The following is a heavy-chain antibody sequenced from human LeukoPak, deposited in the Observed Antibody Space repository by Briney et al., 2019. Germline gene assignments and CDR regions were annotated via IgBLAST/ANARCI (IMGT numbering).Heavy chain of an antibody. Sequence: SETLSLTCTVPGGSISNYYWSWIRQPPGKGLEWIGYIFSSGSPNYNPSLASRVTISLVTSKNQFSLRLRSVAAAYTAVYYCARPLPRTDIGYSFDIWGQGTVVTVSS. CDR1: GGSISNYY. V-gene: IGHV4-59*12. CDR2: IFSSGSP. CDR3: ARPLPRTDIGYSFDI. D-gene: IGHD5-12*01. J-gene: IGHJ3*02.